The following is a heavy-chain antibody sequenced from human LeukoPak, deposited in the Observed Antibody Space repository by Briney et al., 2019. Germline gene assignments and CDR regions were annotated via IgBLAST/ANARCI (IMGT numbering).Heavy chain of an antibody. CDR2: IKQDGSVK. V-gene: IGHV3-7*01. J-gene: IGHJ6*03. Sequence: GGSLKLSCAASGFTFSSHWMSWVRQAPGKGLEWVANIKQDGSVKYYVDSVKGRFTISRDNAKNSLYLQVDSLRAEDTAVYYCARGGYYYMDVWGKGTTVTVSS. CDR1: GFTFSSHW. CDR3: ARGGYYYMDV.